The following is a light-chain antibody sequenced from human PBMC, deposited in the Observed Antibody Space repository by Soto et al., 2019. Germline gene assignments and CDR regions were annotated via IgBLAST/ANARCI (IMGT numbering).Light chain of an antibody. Sequence: EIVLTQSPGTLSLSPGERATLSCRASQSVGDTYLAWYQQKPGQAPRLLMYGASNRATGIPDRFSGSGSGKAFNLTISRLEPEDGAGYYCQQYGSSHLTFGGGTKVDIK. CDR3: QQYGSSHLT. CDR2: GAS. V-gene: IGKV3-20*01. CDR1: QSVGDTY. J-gene: IGKJ4*01.